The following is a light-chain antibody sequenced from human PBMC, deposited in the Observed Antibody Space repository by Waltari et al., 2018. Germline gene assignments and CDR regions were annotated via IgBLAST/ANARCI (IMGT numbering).Light chain of an antibody. CDR3: SSYAGSTAV. CDR1: SSDVGAYNY. CDR2: EVS. V-gene: IGLV2-8*01. Sequence: QSALTQPPSASGSPGQSVALSSTGTSSDVGAYNYVSWSQQHPGKAPKLRIYEVSKRPSGVPDRFSGSKSGNTASLTVSGLQAEDEADYYCSSYAGSTAVFGGGTKLSVL. J-gene: IGLJ2*01.